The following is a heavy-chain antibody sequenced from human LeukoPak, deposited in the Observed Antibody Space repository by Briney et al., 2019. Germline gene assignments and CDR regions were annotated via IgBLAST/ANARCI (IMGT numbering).Heavy chain of an antibody. D-gene: IGHD5-24*01. CDR1: GFTFDDYG. CDR3: ARLADPLAWRQNWFDP. CDR2: INWNGGST. Sequence: PGGSLRLSCAASGFTFDDYGMSWVRHAPGKGLEWVSGINWNGGSTGYADSVKGRFTISRDNAKNSLYLQMNSLRAEDTALYYCARLADPLAWRQNWFDPWGQGTLVTVSS. J-gene: IGHJ5*02. V-gene: IGHV3-20*04.